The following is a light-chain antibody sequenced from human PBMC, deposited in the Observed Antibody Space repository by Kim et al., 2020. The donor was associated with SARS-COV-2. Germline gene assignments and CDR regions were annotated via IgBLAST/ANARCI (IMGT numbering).Light chain of an antibody. CDR3: QQYGSSPRT. V-gene: IGKV3-20*01. Sequence: SPGERATVSCRASQSVSSNYLAWYQQKPGQAPRLLIYGASSRATGIPDRFSGSGSETDFTLTISRLDPEDFAVYYCQQYGSSPRTFGGGTKVDIK. J-gene: IGKJ4*01. CDR1: QSVSSNY. CDR2: GAS.